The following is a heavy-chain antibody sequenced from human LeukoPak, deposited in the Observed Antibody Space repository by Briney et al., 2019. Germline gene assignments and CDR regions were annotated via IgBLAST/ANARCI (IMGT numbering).Heavy chain of an antibody. CDR3: ARTDYGGQQQRGFDP. Sequence: SVKVSCKASGGTFSSYAISWVRQAPGQGLGWMGGIIPIFGTANYAQKFQGRVTITADESTSTAYMELSSLRSEDTAVYYCARTDYGGQQQRGFDPWGQGTLVTVSS. CDR2: IIPIFGTA. J-gene: IGHJ5*02. CDR1: GGTFSSYA. V-gene: IGHV1-69*13. D-gene: IGHD4-23*01.